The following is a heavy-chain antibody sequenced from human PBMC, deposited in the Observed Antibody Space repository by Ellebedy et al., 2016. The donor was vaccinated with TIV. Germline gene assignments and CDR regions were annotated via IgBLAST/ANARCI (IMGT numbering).Heavy chain of an antibody. J-gene: IGHJ4*02. CDR2: INHSGST. Sequence: SETLSLTCTVSGGSVSSGSSYWSWIRQPPGKGLEWIGEINHSGSTNYNPSLKSRVTISVDTSKNQFSLKLSSVTAADTAVYYCARRDTAVDYWGQGTLVTVSS. V-gene: IGHV4-61*01. CDR1: GGSVSSGSSY. D-gene: IGHD5-18*01. CDR3: ARRDTAVDY.